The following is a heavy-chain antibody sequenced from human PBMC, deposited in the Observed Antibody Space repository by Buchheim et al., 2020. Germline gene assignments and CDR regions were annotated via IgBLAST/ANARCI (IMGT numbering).Heavy chain of an antibody. Sequence: EVQLVESGGGLVQPGGSLRLSCAVSGLAFNNRWMHWVRQAPGKGLVWVSHVNSDESTTTYADSVKGRFTISRDNAKNTLYLQMNSLRPEDTAVYYCASDWSYALDVWGQGTT. V-gene: IGHV3-74*01. CDR1: GLAFNNRW. J-gene: IGHJ6*02. CDR2: VNSDESTT. CDR3: ASDWSYALDV.